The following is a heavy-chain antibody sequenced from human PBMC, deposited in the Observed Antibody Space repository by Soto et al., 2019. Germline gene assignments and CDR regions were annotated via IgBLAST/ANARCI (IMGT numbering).Heavy chain of an antibody. V-gene: IGHV4-34*01. Sequence: PSETLSLTCAFYGVSFSGYYWSWIRQAPGKGLEWIGEINHSGSTNYNPTLKSRVAISVDTSKNQFSMTLSSVTAADTAVYYCARGITVTGTFSSFEYWGQGTLVSVSS. CDR3: ARGITVTGTFSSFEY. CDR1: GVSFSGYY. J-gene: IGHJ4*02. D-gene: IGHD6-13*01. CDR2: INHSGST.